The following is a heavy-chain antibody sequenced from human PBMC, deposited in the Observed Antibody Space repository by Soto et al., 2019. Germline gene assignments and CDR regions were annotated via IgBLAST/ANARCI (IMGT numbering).Heavy chain of an antibody. CDR1: GFTFSSYG. CDR2: ISSNGGST. Sequence: GGSLRLSCSASGFTFSSYGMNWVRQAPGKGLEYVSGISSNGGSTYYADSVKGRFNISRDNSKITLYLQMSNLRAEDTAAYYCVNTPTGGTSDYWGQGTLVTVSS. J-gene: IGHJ4*02. D-gene: IGHD7-27*01. CDR3: VNTPTGGTSDY. V-gene: IGHV3-64D*06.